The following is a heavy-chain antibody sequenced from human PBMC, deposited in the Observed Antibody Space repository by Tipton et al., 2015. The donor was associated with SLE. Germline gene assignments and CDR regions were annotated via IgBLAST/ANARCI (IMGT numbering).Heavy chain of an antibody. J-gene: IGHJ6*02. CDR3: ARGCSSSTCEPFYFFGMDV. CDR1: GYSISSGYY. D-gene: IGHD2-2*01. Sequence: TLSLTCTVSGYSISSGYYWGWIRQPPGKGLEYIGSIYHSGSTNYSPSLESRVTVTVDMSKNQFSLRLISVTAADTAVYYCARGCSSSTCEPFYFFGMDVWGQGTTVTVSS. V-gene: IGHV4-38-2*02. CDR2: IYHSGST.